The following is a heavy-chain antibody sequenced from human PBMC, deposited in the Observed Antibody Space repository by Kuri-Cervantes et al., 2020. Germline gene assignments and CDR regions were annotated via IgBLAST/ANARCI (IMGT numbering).Heavy chain of an antibody. CDR2: INSDGSST. V-gene: IGHV3-74*01. CDR1: GFTFSSYW. CDR3: ARGDYYDSRGVSPVWFDP. J-gene: IGHJ5*02. D-gene: IGHD3-22*01. Sequence: GESLKISCAASGFTFSSYWMHWVRQAPGKGLVWVSRINSDGSSTSYADSVKGRFTISRDNSKNTLYLQMNSLRAEDTAVYYCARGDYYDSRGVSPVWFDPWGQGTLVTVSS.